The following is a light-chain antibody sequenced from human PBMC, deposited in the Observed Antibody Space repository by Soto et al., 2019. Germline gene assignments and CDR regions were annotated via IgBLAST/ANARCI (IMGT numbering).Light chain of an antibody. Sequence: DIQMTQSPSTLSASVGDRVTITCRASQSISSWLAWYQQKPGKAPKLLIYDASSLESGVPSRFSGSGSGTEFTLTISSLQPDHFATYYCQQYNSYSPTFGGGTKVEIK. CDR1: QSISSW. CDR2: DAS. J-gene: IGKJ4*01. V-gene: IGKV1-5*01. CDR3: QQYNSYSPT.